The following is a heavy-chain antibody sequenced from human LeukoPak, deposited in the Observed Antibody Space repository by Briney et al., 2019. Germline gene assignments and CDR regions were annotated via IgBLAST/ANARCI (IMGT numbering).Heavy chain of an antibody. Sequence: GGSLRLSCAASDFSFITYAVSWVRQAPGKGLEWVSTITGRGDATYYADSVKGRFTISRDNSKNTLYLQMNSLRAEDTAVYYCAKDGQLVLGFYFDYWGQGTLVTVSS. CDR2: ITGRGDAT. CDR1: DFSFITYA. V-gene: IGHV3-23*01. D-gene: IGHD6-6*01. CDR3: AKDGQLVLGFYFDY. J-gene: IGHJ4*02.